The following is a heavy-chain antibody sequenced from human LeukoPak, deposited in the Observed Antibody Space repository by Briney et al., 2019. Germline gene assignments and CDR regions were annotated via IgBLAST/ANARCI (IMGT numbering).Heavy chain of an antibody. CDR2: FDPGDGET. Sequence: ASVKVSCKVSGYTLTELSMHWVRQAPGKGLEWMGGFDPGDGETIYAQKFQGRVTMTEDTSTDTAYMELSSLRSEDTAVYYCAPEPLDPYSSGWRGYWGQGTLVTVSS. V-gene: IGHV1-24*01. D-gene: IGHD6-19*01. J-gene: IGHJ4*02. CDR3: APEPLDPYSSGWRGY. CDR1: GYTLTELS.